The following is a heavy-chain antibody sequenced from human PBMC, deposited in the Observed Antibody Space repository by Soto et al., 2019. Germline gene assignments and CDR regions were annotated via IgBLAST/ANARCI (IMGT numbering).Heavy chain of an antibody. CDR1: GFTFSSYA. Sequence: GGSLRLSCAASGFTFSSYAMSWVRQAPGKGLEWVSAISGSGGSTYYADSVKGRFTISRDNSKNTLYLQMDSLRAEDTAVYYCAKDPGSTVSYFDYWGQGTPVTVSS. CDR2: ISGSGGST. V-gene: IGHV3-23*01. CDR3: AKDPGSTVSYFDY. D-gene: IGHD4-4*01. J-gene: IGHJ4*02.